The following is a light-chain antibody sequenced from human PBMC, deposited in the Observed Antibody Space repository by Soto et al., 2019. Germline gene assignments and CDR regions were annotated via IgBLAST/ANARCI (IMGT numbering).Light chain of an antibody. J-gene: IGKJ5*01. CDR2: GAS. CDR3: QQYGSSPIT. CDR1: QSVSGSY. Sequence: EIVLTQSPGTLSLFPGETATLSCRASQSVSGSYLAWYQHKPGQAPRLLIYGASSRATGIPDRFSGSGSGTDFTLTISRLESEDFAVYYCQQYGSSPITFGQGTRLEIK. V-gene: IGKV3-20*01.